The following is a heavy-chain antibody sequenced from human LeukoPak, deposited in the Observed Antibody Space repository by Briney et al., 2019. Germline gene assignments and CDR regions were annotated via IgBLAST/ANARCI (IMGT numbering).Heavy chain of an antibody. J-gene: IGHJ3*02. D-gene: IGHD2-2*01. Sequence: GASVTVSCTSSAYTFTSYYVSWVRQAPGQGLEWMGWITTYNGNTNYAQKLQGRVTMTTDTSTSTAYMEPRSLKSDDTAVYYCARASLGDAFDIWGQGTMVTVSS. CDR1: AYTFTSYY. V-gene: IGHV1-18*01. CDR2: ITTYNGNT. CDR3: ARASLGDAFDI.